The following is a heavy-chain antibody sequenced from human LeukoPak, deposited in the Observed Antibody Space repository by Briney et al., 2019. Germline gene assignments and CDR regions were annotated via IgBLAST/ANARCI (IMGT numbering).Heavy chain of an antibody. CDR2: IKEDGSER. J-gene: IGHJ4*02. CDR3: ARDLGYCTNGACHTGFDY. Sequence: GGSLRLSCEASPFILSGHWLNWVRQTPGKGLEWVASIKEDGSERQYVDSVKGRFSISRDNTKGSLFLQLNSLRAEDTAVYYCARDLGYCTNGACHTGFDYWGQGTLVTVSS. V-gene: IGHV3-7*03. D-gene: IGHD2-8*01. CDR1: PFILSGHW.